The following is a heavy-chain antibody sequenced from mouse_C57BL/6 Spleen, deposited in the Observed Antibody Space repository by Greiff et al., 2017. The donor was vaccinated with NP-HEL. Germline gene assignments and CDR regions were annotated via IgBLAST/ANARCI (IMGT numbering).Heavy chain of an antibody. V-gene: IGHV1-63*01. CDR3: ARTVHYYGSSYFDY. D-gene: IGHD1-1*01. Sequence: VQLQQSGAELVRPGTSVKMSCKASGYTFTNYWIGWAKQRPGHGLEWIGDIYPGGGYTNYTEKFKGKATLTADKSSSTAYMQFSSLTSEDSAIYYCARTVHYYGSSYFDYWGQGTTLTVSS. J-gene: IGHJ2*01. CDR1: GYTFTNYW. CDR2: IYPGGGYT.